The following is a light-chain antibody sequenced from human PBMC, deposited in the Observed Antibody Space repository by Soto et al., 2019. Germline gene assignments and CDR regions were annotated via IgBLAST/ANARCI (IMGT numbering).Light chain of an antibody. CDR2: DAS. CDR3: QQRSNWLT. Sequence: ETVFTQSPVILSLSPGERASLSCGASQSLSSNFLAWYQQKPGQAPRLLIYDASNRATGIPARFSGSGSGTDFTLTISSLEPEDFAVYYCQQRSNWLTFGQGTRLE. CDR1: QSLSSN. J-gene: IGKJ5*01. V-gene: IGKV3-11*01.